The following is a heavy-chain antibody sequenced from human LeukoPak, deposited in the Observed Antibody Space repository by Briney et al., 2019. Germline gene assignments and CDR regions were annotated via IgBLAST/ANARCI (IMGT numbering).Heavy chain of an antibody. Sequence: SETLSLTCTVSGGSISSSSYYWGWIRQPPGKGLEWIGSIYYSGSTYYNPSLKSRVTISVDTSKNQFSLKLSSVTAADTAVYYCARHGARNYYGSGYGMDVWGQGTTVTVSS. CDR2: IYYSGST. CDR3: ARHGARNYYGSGYGMDV. J-gene: IGHJ6*02. D-gene: IGHD3-10*01. CDR1: GGSISSSSYY. V-gene: IGHV4-39*01.